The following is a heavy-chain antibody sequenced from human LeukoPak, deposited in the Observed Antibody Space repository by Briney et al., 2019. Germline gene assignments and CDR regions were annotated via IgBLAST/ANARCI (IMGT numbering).Heavy chain of an antibody. D-gene: IGHD5-24*01. J-gene: IGHJ5*02. CDR2: ISSSCSTI. CDR1: GFTHSRYE. V-gene: IGHV3-48*03. CDR3: ARGWWFDP. Sequence: PGGAVRLSCAASGFTHSRYEMNWVRQPPAKGLEGVSYISSSCSTIYYADAVKGRFTISRDNAKNSLYLQMNSLRGEDTAVYCRARGWWFDPWGEGTLVTVSS.